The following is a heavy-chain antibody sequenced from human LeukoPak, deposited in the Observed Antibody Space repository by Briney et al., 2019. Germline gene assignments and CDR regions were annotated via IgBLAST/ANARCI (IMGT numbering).Heavy chain of an antibody. D-gene: IGHD3-22*01. V-gene: IGHV4-34*01. CDR1: GGSFSGYY. J-gene: IGHJ4*02. CDR3: ASNYYDSSGHSSGYFDY. CDR2: INHSGST. Sequence: SETLSLTCAVYGGSFSGYYWSWIRQPPGKGLEWIGEINHSGSTNYNPSLKSRVTISVDTSKNQFSLKLSSVTAADTAVYYCASNYYDSSGHSSGYFDYWGQGTLVTVSS.